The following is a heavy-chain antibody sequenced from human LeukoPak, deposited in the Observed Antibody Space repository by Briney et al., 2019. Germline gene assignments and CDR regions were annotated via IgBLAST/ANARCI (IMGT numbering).Heavy chain of an antibody. J-gene: IGHJ6*03. CDR3: AKDSAFYYIDV. Sequence: GGSLRLSCAASGFTFNNYGMHWVRQAPGKGLEWVAFIRYNGNNQYYADSVKGRFTISRENYKKTLYVQMKSQKGEDTAVYYCAKDSAFYYIDVWGKGTTVIISS. CDR2: IRYNGNNQ. D-gene: IGHD3-10*01. CDR1: GFTFNNYG. V-gene: IGHV3-30*02.